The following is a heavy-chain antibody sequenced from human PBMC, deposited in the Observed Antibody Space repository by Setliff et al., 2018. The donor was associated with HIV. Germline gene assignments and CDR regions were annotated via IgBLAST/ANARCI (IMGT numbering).Heavy chain of an antibody. D-gene: IGHD4-4*01. Sequence: ASVKVSCKASGYMFTSYGIGWVRQAPGQGLEWMAWISTYNGNTNYAPQFQGRVSVTTDTATSTVHMELRSLRSDDTAMYYCARDLTSNSNCFDPWSQGIPVTVSS. CDR3: ARDLTSNSNCFDP. CDR2: ISTYNGNT. V-gene: IGHV1-18*01. CDR1: GYMFTSYG. J-gene: IGHJ5*02.